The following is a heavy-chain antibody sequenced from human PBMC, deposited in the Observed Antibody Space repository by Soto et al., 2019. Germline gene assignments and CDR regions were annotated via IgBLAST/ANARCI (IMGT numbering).Heavy chain of an antibody. CDR3: AKDGRDYYDSSGYCDY. CDR2: ISYDGSNK. V-gene: IGHV3-30*18. Sequence: QVQLVESGGGVVQPGRSLRLSCAASGFTFSSYGMHWDRQAPGKGLEWVAVISYDGSNKYYADSVKGRFTISRDNSKNTLYLQMNSLRAEDTAVYYCAKDGRDYYDSSGYCDYWGQGTLVTVSS. CDR1: GFTFSSYG. J-gene: IGHJ4*02. D-gene: IGHD3-22*01.